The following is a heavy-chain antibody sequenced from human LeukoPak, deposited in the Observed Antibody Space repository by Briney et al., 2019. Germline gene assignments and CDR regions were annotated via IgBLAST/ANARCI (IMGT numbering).Heavy chain of an antibody. D-gene: IGHD3-10*01. V-gene: IGHV3-21*04. J-gene: IGHJ4*02. CDR2: ISSGSSYI. CDR3: ARVMRGSGTYSY. CDR1: GFTFNTYS. Sequence: TGGSLRLSCAASGFTFNTYSMNWVRQAPGKGLEWVSSISSGSSYIYYIDSVKGRFTISRDNSKNTLYLQMNSLRAEDTAVYYCARVMRGSGTYSYWGQGTLVTVSS.